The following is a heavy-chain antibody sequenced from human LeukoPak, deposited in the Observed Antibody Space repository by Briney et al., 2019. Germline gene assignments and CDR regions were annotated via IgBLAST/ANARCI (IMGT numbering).Heavy chain of an antibody. CDR3: AKDMTTVATPYYYYYMDV. Sequence: GGSLRLSCAASGFTFSSYSLNWVRQAPGKGLEWVSFISSSSITIYYADSVKGRFTISRDNAEKSLYLQMNSLRAEDTAVYHCAKDMTTVATPYYYYYMDVWGKGTPVTVSS. V-gene: IGHV3-48*04. D-gene: IGHD4-23*01. CDR2: ISSSSITI. J-gene: IGHJ6*03. CDR1: GFTFSSYS.